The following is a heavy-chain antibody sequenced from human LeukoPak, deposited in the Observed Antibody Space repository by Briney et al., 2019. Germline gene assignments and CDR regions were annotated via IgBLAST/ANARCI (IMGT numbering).Heavy chain of an antibody. CDR1: GGSISSYY. Sequence: PSETLSLTCTVSGGSISSYYWSWLRQPPGKGLEWIGYIYSSETTEYKPSLKSRVTISADTSKNQFSLKLTSVTAADTAIYYCARRNDFDIWGQGTMVTVSS. CDR2: IYSSETT. CDR3: ARRNDFDI. V-gene: IGHV4-4*08. J-gene: IGHJ3*02.